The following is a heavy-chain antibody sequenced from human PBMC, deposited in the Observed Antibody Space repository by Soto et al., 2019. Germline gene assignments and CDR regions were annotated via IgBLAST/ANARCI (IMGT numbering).Heavy chain of an antibody. V-gene: IGHV4-61*01. CDR1: GGSVSSGSYY. CDR3: ASGDSSGYF. D-gene: IGHD3-22*01. Sequence: SSETLSLTCTVSGGSVSSGSYYWSWIRQPPGKGLEWIGYIYYSGSTSYAQKFQGRVTMTRDTSTSTVYMELSSLRSEDTAVYYCASGDSSGYFWGQGTLVTVSS. J-gene: IGHJ4*02. CDR2: IYYSGST.